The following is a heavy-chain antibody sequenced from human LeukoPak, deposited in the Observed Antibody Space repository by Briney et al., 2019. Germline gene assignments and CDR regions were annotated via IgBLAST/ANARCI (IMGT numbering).Heavy chain of an antibody. J-gene: IGHJ3*02. CDR3: ARDQWFGELFRDAFDI. Sequence: GASVKVSCKASGYTFTSYGISWVRQAPGQGLEWMGWISAYNGNTNYAHKLQGRVTMTTDTSTSTAYMELRSLRSDDTAVYYCARDQWFGELFRDAFDIWGQGTMVTVSS. V-gene: IGHV1-18*01. D-gene: IGHD3-10*01. CDR2: ISAYNGNT. CDR1: GYTFTSYG.